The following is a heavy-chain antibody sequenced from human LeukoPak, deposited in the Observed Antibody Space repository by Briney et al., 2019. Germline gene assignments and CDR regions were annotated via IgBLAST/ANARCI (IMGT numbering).Heavy chain of an antibody. CDR2: INPNTGGT. Sequence: ASVKVSCKTSGYTFTTYYMHWVRQAPGRGLEWMGWINPNTGGTKYAQKFQDRVTMTRDTSSRTGYMELSRLRSDDTAVYYCARDRAYVGTMADAFDLWGQGTMVTVSS. CDR1: GYTFTTYY. V-gene: IGHV1-2*02. CDR3: ARDRAYVGTMADAFDL. J-gene: IGHJ3*01. D-gene: IGHD5-12*01.